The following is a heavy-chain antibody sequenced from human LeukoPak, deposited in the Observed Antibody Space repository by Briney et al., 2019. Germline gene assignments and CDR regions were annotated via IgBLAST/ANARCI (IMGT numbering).Heavy chain of an antibody. CDR3: ARHTSEGNYDFWSGYRGAFDI. Sequence: SETLSLTCTVSGGSISSSSYYWGWIRQPPGKGLEWIGSIYYSGSTYYNPSLKSRVTISVDTSKNQFSLKLSSVTAADTAVYYCARHTSEGNYDFWSGYRGAFDIWGQGTMVTVSS. J-gene: IGHJ3*02. D-gene: IGHD3-3*01. CDR1: GGSISSSSYY. V-gene: IGHV4-39*01. CDR2: IYYSGST.